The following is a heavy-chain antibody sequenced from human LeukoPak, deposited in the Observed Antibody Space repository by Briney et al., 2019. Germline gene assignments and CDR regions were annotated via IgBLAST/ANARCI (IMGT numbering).Heavy chain of an antibody. D-gene: IGHD2-15*01. CDR3: ARHWSPVGAAGDY. V-gene: IGHV3-21*01. CDR1: GFTFSSYW. Sequence: GGSLRLSCAASGFTFSSYWMHWVRQAPGKGLEWVSSISSGSTYIYYADSVKGRFTISRDNAKNSLYLQMNSLRAEDTAVYYCARHWSPVGAAGDYWGQGTLVIVSS. CDR2: ISSGSTYI. J-gene: IGHJ4*02.